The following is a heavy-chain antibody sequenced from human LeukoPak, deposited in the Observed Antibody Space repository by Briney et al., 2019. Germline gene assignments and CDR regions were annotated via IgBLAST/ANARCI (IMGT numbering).Heavy chain of an antibody. CDR2: ISGSGGSI. D-gene: IGHD5-18*01. J-gene: IGHJ4*02. CDR3: AKDNYSYGPYYFDY. Sequence: GESLRLSCAASGFTFINYAMSWVRQAPGKGLEWVSGISGSGGSIYYADSVKGRFTISRDNSKNTLYLQMNSLRAEDTAVYYCAKDNYSYGPYYFDYWGQGTLVTVSS. V-gene: IGHV3-23*01. CDR1: GFTFINYA.